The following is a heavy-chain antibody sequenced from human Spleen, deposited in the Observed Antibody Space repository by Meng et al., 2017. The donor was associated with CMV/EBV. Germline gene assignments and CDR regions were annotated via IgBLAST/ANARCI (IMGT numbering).Heavy chain of an antibody. J-gene: IGHJ4*02. Sequence: GGSLRLSCAASGFSFSRYGMHWVRQAPGKGLEWVAVIWFDGSKKYYADAVKGRFIISRDNSKNTLYLQMNRLTAEDTAVYYCARGGCSTTCFSYWGQGTLVTVSS. V-gene: IGHV3-33*01. CDR1: GFSFSRYG. CDR2: IWFDGSKK. CDR3: ARGGCSTTCFSY. D-gene: IGHD2-2*01.